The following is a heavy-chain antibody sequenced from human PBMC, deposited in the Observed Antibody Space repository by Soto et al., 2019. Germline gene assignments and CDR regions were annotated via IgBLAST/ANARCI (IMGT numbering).Heavy chain of an antibody. D-gene: IGHD2-2*01. CDR2: ISYDGSNK. CDR1: GFTFSSYG. J-gene: IGHJ6*02. CDR3: ARDACSGTSCHTQENYYAMDV. V-gene: IGHV3-30*03. Sequence: PGGSLRLSCAASGFTFSSYGMHWVRQAPGKGLEWVAVISYDGSNKYYADSVKGRFTISRDNSKNTLYLQMSSLRSEDTAVYYCARDACSGTSCHTQENYYAMDVWGQGTMVTVSS.